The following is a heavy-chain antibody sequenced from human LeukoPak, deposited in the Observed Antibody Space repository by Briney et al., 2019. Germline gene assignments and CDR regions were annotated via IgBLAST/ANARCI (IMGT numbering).Heavy chain of an antibody. CDR1: GFTFRNAW. V-gene: IGHV3-23*01. J-gene: IGHJ4*02. Sequence: GGSLRLSCAASGFTFRNAWMTWVRQAPGKGLEWVSVISGSGRSGTNYADSVKGRFTISRDNSKNTLYLQMNSLRVEDTAIYYCAKAPGGGNWNWGQGTLVTVSS. D-gene: IGHD4-23*01. CDR2: ISGSGRSGT. CDR3: AKAPGGGNWN.